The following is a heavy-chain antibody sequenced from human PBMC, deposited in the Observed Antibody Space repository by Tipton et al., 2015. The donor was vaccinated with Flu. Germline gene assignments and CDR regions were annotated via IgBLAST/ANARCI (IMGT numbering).Heavy chain of an antibody. CDR1: GGSISSYY. CDR2: IYYSGST. Sequence: LRLSCTVSGGSISSYYWSWIRQPPGKGLEWIGYIYYSGSTNYNPSLKSRVTISVDTSKNQFSLKLSSVTAADTAVYYCARREGSSGWFGMDAWGQGTTVTVSS. J-gene: IGHJ6*02. CDR3: ARREGSSGWFGMDA. V-gene: IGHV4-59*08. D-gene: IGHD6-19*01.